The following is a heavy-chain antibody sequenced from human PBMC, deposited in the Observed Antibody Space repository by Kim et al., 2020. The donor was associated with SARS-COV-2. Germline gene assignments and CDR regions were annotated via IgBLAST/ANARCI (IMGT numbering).Heavy chain of an antibody. CDR3: AREGGRTEGVFNL. J-gene: IGHJ3*01. D-gene: IGHD3-16*01. V-gene: IGHV1-69*08. CDR1: GNTFGAYT. Sequence: ASVKVSCKASGNTFGAYTISWVRQAPGQGPEWMGNSIPFLGTTDYAPKFQGRLTLTADQSAKTVFMVLTGLQSEDTAVYYCAREGGRTEGVFNLWGQGTTVIVSS. CDR2: SIPFLGTT.